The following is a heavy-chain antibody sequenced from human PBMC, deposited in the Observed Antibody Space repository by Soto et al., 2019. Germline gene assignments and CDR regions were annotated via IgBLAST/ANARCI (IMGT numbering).Heavy chain of an antibody. CDR2: INPNSGGT. Sequence: QVQLVQSGAEVKKPRASVKVSCKASGYTFTGYYMHWVRQAPGQGLEWMGWINPNSGGTNYAQKFQGRVTMTRDTSISTAYMELSRLRSDDTAVYYCAREGMAYYYGSGSFIDYWGQGTLVTVSS. J-gene: IGHJ4*02. D-gene: IGHD3-10*01. CDR3: AREGMAYYYGSGSFIDY. V-gene: IGHV1-2*02. CDR1: GYTFTGYY.